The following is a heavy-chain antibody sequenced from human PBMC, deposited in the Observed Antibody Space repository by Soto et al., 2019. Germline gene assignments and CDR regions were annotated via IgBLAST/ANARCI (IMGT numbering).Heavy chain of an antibody. CDR1: GASISSFY. CDR2: IYYGGST. D-gene: IGHD2-15*01. J-gene: IGHJ4*02. Sequence: SETLSLTCTVSGASISSFYWSWIRQPPGKGLEWIGYIYYGGSTNYNPSLKSRVTTSVDTSKNHFSLKLSSVTAADTAVYYCARHLCSGGSCYQLDYWGQGTLVTVSS. CDR3: ARHLCSGGSCYQLDY. V-gene: IGHV4-59*08.